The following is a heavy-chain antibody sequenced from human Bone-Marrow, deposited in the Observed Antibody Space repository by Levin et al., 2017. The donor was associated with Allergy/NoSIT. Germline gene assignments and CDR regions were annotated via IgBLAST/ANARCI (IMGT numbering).Heavy chain of an antibody. D-gene: IGHD3-22*01. CDR2: INPNSGGT. J-gene: IGHJ3*02. Sequence: ASVKVSCKASGYTFTDYYMNWVRQAPGQGLEWMGWINPNSGGTNYAQKFQGRVTMTRDTSISTAYMELSGLRSDDTAVYYCARDPDYYDRTFHIWGPATMVTVSS. V-gene: IGHV1-2*02. CDR3: ARDPDYYDRTFHI. CDR1: GYTFTDYY.